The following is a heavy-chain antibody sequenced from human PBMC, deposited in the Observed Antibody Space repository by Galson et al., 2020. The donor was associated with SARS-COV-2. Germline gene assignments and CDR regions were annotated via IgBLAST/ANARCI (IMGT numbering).Heavy chain of an antibody. D-gene: IGHD3-9*01. CDR2: ISYDGSNK. V-gene: IGHV3-30*03. J-gene: IGHJ4*02. CDR1: GFTFSSYG. CDR3: ATERDILTGYYNVGGIDY. Sequence: QLGESLKISCAASGFTFSSYGMHWVRHAPGKGLEWVAVISYDGSNKYYADSVKSRFTISRDNSKNTLYLQMNSLRAEDTAVYYCATERDILTGYYNVGGIDYWGQGTLVTVSS.